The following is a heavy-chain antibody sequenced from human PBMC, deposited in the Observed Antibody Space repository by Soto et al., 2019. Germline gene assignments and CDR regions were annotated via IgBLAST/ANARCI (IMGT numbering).Heavy chain of an antibody. CDR2: ISYDGSNK. Sequence: GGSLRLSCAASGFTFSSYAMHWVRQAPGKGLEWVAVISYDGSNKYYADSVKGRFTISRDNSKNTLYLQMNSLRAEDTAVFYCARDLRYCSGGSCPNWFDPWGQGTLVTVSS. D-gene: IGHD2-15*01. CDR3: ARDLRYCSGGSCPNWFDP. J-gene: IGHJ5*02. CDR1: GFTFSSYA. V-gene: IGHV3-30-3*01.